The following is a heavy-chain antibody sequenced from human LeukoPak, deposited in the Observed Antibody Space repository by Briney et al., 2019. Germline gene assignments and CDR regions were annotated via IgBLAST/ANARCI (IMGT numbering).Heavy chain of an antibody. Sequence: QPGRSLRLSCAASGFTFSSYAMHWVRQAPGKGLEWVAVISYDGSNKYYADSVKGRFTISRDNSKNTLYLQMNSLRAEDMAVYYCARDNPVGATGPFDYWGQGTLVTVSS. CDR2: ISYDGSNK. J-gene: IGHJ4*02. CDR1: GFTFSSYA. CDR3: ARDNPVGATGPFDY. D-gene: IGHD1-26*01. V-gene: IGHV3-30-3*01.